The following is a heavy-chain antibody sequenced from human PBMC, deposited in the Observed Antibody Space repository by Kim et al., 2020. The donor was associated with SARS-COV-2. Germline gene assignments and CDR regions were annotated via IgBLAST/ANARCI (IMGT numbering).Heavy chain of an antibody. D-gene: IGHD6-13*01. V-gene: IGHV4-34*01. CDR1: GGSFSGYY. CDR2: INHSGST. CDR3: ARVARGRFGSSSCPVD. J-gene: IGHJ4*02. Sequence: ETLSLTCAVYGGSFSGYYWSWIRQPPGKGLEWIGEINHSGSTNYNPSLKSRVTISVDTSKNQFSLKLSSVTAADTAVYYCARVARGRFGSSSCPVDWGQGTLVTVSS.